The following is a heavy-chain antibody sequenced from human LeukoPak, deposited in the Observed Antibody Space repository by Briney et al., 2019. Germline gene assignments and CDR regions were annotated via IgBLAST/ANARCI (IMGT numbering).Heavy chain of an antibody. V-gene: IGHV3-21*01. J-gene: IGHJ4*02. CDR3: ARGTGMVRGLYFDY. CDR2: ISSSSSYI. D-gene: IGHD3-10*01. CDR1: GLTFSSYS. Sequence: GGSLRLSCAASGLTFSSYSMNWVRQAPGKGLEWVSSISSSSSYIYYADSVKGRFTISRDNAKNSLYLQMNSLRAEDTAVYYCARGTGMVRGLYFDYWGQGTLVTVSS.